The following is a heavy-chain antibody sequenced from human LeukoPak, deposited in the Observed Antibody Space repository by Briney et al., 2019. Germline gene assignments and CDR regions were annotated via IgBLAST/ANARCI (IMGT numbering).Heavy chain of an antibody. CDR1: GFIFTDYF. Sequence: PGGSLRLSCAASGFIFTDYFINWIRQAPGKGPEWVSYISSDGTTIEYAESVKGRFTISRDNAKNSLYLQMNSLRAEDTAVYYCARGPAYGARSDYLDYWGQGTLVTVSS. D-gene: IGHD3-10*01. J-gene: IGHJ4*02. CDR2: ISSDGTTI. CDR3: ARGPAYGARSDYLDY. V-gene: IGHV3-11*04.